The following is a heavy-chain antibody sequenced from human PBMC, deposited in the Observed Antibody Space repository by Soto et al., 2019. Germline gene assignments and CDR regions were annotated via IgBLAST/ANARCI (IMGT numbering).Heavy chain of an antibody. CDR3: ATVRWELHDAFDI. CDR1: GGSISTGGYY. V-gene: IGHV4-31*03. CDR2: IYHSGMT. D-gene: IGHD1-26*01. J-gene: IGHJ3*02. Sequence: QVQLQESGPGLVKSSQTLSLTCTVSGGSISTGGYYWSWIRQRPGRGLEWIGYIYHSGMTFSNPSLQSRVAISIDTPQNQFSLKLSSVTAADTAVYYCATVRWELHDAFDIWGHGTMVSVSS.